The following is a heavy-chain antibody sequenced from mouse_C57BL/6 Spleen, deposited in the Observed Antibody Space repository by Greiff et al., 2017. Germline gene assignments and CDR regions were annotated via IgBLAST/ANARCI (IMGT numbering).Heavy chain of an antibody. J-gene: IGHJ2*01. CDR2: ISSGGSYT. Sequence: VQLKESGGDLVKPGGSLKLSCAASGSTFSSYGMSWVRQTPDKRLEWVATISSGGSYTYYPDSVKGRFTITRDNAKNTLYLQMSSLKSEDTAMYYCARHDAYSDCLDYWGQGTTLTVSS. CDR1: GSTFSSYG. D-gene: IGHD2-12*01. V-gene: IGHV5-6*01. CDR3: ARHDAYSDCLDY.